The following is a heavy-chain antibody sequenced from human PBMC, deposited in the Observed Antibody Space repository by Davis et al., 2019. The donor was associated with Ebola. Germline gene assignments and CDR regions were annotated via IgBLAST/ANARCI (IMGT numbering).Heavy chain of an antibody. Sequence: PGGSLRLSCAASGFTFSSYWMHWVRQAPGKGPVWVSRIETDGSTTTYADSVKGRFTISRDNAKNTLYLQMNSLRAEDTAVYYCARAPHCGGGVCYGYHYYGMDVWGQGTTVTVSS. CDR3: ARAPHCGGGVCYGYHYYGMDV. CDR2: IETDGSTT. J-gene: IGHJ6*02. V-gene: IGHV3-74*01. CDR1: GFTFSSYW. D-gene: IGHD2-8*02.